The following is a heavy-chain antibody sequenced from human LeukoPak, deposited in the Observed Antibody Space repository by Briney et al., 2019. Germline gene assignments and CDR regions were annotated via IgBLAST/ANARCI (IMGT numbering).Heavy chain of an antibody. D-gene: IGHD3-22*01. Sequence: PGRSLRLSCIASGFTFNKYGMHWVRQAPGKGLEWVAVRSDDGSAQHYADSVRGRFTISRDDSKNTLSLQMNSLRPEDTAMYFCAKDRDPYSSGTWDSWGQGTLVIVSS. CDR2: RSDDGSAQ. CDR1: GFTFNKYG. CDR3: AKDRDPYSSGTWDS. J-gene: IGHJ1*01. V-gene: IGHV3-30*18.